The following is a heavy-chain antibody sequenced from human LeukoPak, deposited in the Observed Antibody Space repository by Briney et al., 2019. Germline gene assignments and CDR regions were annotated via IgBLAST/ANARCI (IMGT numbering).Heavy chain of an antibody. CDR1: GYSFTSYW. CDR2: IDPSDSYT. J-gene: IGHJ4*02. D-gene: IGHD5-18*01. V-gene: IGHV5-10-1*01. Sequence: RGESLKISCKGSGYSFTSYWISWARQMPGKGLEWMGRIDPSDSYTNYSPSFQGHVTISADKSISTAYLQWSSLKASDTAMYYCATRGGYSYGHWGQGTLVTVSS. CDR3: ATRGGYSYGH.